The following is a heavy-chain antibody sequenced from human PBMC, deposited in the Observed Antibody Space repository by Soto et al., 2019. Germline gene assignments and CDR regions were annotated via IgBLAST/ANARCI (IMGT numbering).Heavy chain of an antibody. D-gene: IGHD1-1*01. CDR3: AAEVGVGTLFDY. CDR2: IYYSGST. CDR1: GGSISSGGYY. Sequence: QVQLQESGPGLVKPSQTLSLTCTVSGGSISSGGYYWSWIRQHPGKGLEWIGYIYYSGSTYYHTSLKSRVTRSVDTSTNQFSLKMSSVTAADTAVYYSAAEVGVGTLFDYWGQGTLVTVSS. V-gene: IGHV4-31*03. J-gene: IGHJ4*02.